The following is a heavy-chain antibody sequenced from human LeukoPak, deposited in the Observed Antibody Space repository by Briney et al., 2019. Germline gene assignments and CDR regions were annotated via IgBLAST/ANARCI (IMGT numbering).Heavy chain of an antibody. CDR2: ISGSGGST. CDR3: ATCLVLATLNYMDV. Sequence: GGSLRLSCAASGFTFSSYAMSWVRQAPGKGLEWVSAISGSGGSTYYADSVKGRFTISRDNSKNTLYLQMNSLRAEDTAVYYCATCLVLATLNYMDVWGKGTTVTVSS. J-gene: IGHJ6*03. CDR1: GFTFSSYA. D-gene: IGHD4-23*01. V-gene: IGHV3-23*01.